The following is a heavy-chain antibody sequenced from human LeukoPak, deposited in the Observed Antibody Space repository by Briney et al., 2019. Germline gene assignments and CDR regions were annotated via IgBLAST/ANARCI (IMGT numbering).Heavy chain of an antibody. J-gene: IGHJ4*02. CDR3: ASGSSGTYYYFDY. D-gene: IGHD1-26*01. Sequence: GGSLRLSCAASGFTFSSYSMNWVRQAPGKGLEWVSSISSSSTYIYNADSVKGRFTISRDNAKNSLYLQMNSLRAEDTAVYYCASGSSGTYYYFDYWGQGTLVTVSS. CDR2: ISSSSTYI. CDR1: GFTFSSYS. V-gene: IGHV3-21*01.